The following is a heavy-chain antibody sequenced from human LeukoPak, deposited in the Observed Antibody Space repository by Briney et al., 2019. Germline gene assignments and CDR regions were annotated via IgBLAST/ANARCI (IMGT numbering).Heavy chain of an antibody. J-gene: IGHJ1*01. D-gene: IGHD3-22*01. CDR3: VALRITMIAF. Sequence: GGSLRLSXAASGFTFSSYWMHWVRQAPGKGLVWVSRINSDGSSTSYADSVKGRFTISRDNAKNTLYLQMNSLRAEDTAVYYCVALRITMIAFWGQGTLVTVSS. CDR1: GFTFSSYW. V-gene: IGHV3-74*01. CDR2: INSDGSST.